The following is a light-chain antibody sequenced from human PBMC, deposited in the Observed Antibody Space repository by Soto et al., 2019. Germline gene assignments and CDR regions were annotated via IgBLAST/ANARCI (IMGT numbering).Light chain of an antibody. CDR1: SSDVGGYDY. V-gene: IGLV2-8*01. Sequence: QSALTQPPSASGSLGQSVTISCTGTSSDVGGYDYVSWFQQYPGKAPKLMIYEVNKRPSGVPDRFSGSKSGNTASLTVSGLQAEDEADYYCSSYAGPNSVIFGGGTKLTVL. CDR2: EVN. CDR3: SSYAGPNSVI. J-gene: IGLJ2*01.